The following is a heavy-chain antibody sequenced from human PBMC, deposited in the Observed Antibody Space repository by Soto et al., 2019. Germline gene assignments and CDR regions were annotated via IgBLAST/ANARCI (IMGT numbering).Heavy chain of an antibody. CDR1: GFTFSSYA. CDR3: AKSGITGTTYYYYYGMDV. J-gene: IGHJ6*02. CDR2: ISGSGGST. Sequence: GGSLRLSCAASGFTFSSYAMSWVRQAPGKGLEWVSAISGSGGSTYYADSVKGRFTISRDNSKNTLYLQMNSLRAEDTAVYYCAKSGITGTTYYYYYGMDVWGQGTTVTVSS. V-gene: IGHV3-23*01. D-gene: IGHD1-7*01.